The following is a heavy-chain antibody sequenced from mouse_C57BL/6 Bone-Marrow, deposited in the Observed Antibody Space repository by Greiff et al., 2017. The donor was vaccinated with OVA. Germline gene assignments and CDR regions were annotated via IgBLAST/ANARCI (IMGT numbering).Heavy chain of an antibody. V-gene: IGHV14-4*01. J-gene: IGHJ3*01. CDR2: IDPENGDT. D-gene: IGHD2-10*02. CDR3: TTGYGNYEGFAY. CDR1: GFNIKDDY. Sequence: VQLQQSGAELVRPGASVKLSCTASGFNIKDDYMHWVKQRPEQGLEWIGWIDPENGDTEYASKFQGKATITAEPSSNTAYLQLCILTSEDTAFYYCTTGYGNYEGFAYWGQGTLVTVSA.